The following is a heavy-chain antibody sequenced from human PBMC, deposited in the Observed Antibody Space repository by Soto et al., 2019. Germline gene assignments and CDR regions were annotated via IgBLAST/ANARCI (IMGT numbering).Heavy chain of an antibody. V-gene: IGHV3-13*05. CDR3: ARAYRGWRPRRADYYYALDV. D-gene: IGHD6-19*01. J-gene: IGHJ6*02. CDR2: IGAARDP. CDR1: GFSFSDYD. Sequence: GGSLRLSCTASGFSFSDYDMHWVRQAPGKGLEWVSTIGAARDPYYTGSVKHRFTVSREIARNSMFLHMNSVTVVDTAVYYCARAYRGWRPRRADYYYALDVWGQGIMVTVSS.